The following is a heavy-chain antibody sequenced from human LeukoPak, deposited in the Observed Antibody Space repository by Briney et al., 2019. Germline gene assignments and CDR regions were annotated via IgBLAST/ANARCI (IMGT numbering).Heavy chain of an antibody. Sequence: ASVKVSCKASGYTFTSYGISWVGQAPRQAREWMGWISAYNGNTNYSQKLQGRVTMTTDTSTSTAYMELRSLRSDDTAVYYCARVRGQAAALNYFDYWGQGTLVTVSS. CDR3: ARVRGQAAALNYFDY. D-gene: IGHD6-13*01. CDR1: GYTFTSYG. J-gene: IGHJ4*02. CDR2: ISAYNGNT. V-gene: IGHV1-18*01.